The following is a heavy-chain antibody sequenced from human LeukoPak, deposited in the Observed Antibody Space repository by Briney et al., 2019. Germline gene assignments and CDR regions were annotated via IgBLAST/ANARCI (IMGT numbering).Heavy chain of an antibody. V-gene: IGHV4-4*02. J-gene: IGHJ3*02. CDR3: ALKHVLAAFDI. Sequence: SGTLSLTCAVSGGSISSSNWWSWVRQPPGKGLEWIGEIYHSGSTNYNPSLKSRVTISVDKSKNQFSLKVSSVTAAETAVYYCALKHVLAAFDIWGQGKMVTVSS. D-gene: IGHD2-8*02. CDR2: IYHSGST. CDR1: GGSISSSNW.